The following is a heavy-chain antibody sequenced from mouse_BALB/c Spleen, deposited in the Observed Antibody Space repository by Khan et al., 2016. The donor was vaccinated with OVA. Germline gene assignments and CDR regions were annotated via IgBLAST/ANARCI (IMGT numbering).Heavy chain of an antibody. Sequence: QVQLQQSGAELVRPGATVKLSCKTSGYIFNNYWIHWVKQRSGQGLEWIARIHPGTDNTYYNEKLKDKATLTVDKSSSTAYMQLSSLKSEDSAVYFCAREEALYYFDYWGQGTTLTVSS. CDR3: AREEALYYFDY. CDR2: IHPGTDNT. D-gene: IGHD3-2*02. J-gene: IGHJ2*01. CDR1: GYIFNNYW. V-gene: IGHV1S132*01.